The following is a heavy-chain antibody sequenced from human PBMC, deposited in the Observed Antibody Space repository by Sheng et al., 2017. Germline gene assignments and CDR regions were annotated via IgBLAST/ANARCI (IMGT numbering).Heavy chain of an antibody. CDR2: IIPIFGTV. Sequence: QVQLVQSGAEVKKPGSSVKVSCKASGGTLSNYAIDWVRQAPGQGLEWMGGIIPIFGTVNYAQRFQGRVTIIADESTTTVYMELRSLRSDDTAVYYCARDDNRWWLVPWGQGTPVTVSS. D-gene: IGHD1-20*01. J-gene: IGHJ5*02. CDR3: ARDDNRWWLVP. V-gene: IGHV1-69*13. CDR1: GGTLSNYA.